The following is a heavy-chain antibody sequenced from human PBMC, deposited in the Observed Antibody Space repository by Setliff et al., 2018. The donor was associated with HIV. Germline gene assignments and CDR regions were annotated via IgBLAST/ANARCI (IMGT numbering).Heavy chain of an antibody. D-gene: IGHD4-17*01. CDR3: ARDPTTVMDYFDY. Sequence: ASVKVSCKASGYNFTSHDINWVRQAPGQGLEWMGWMNPKSGNTGYARKFQGRVTMTRKTSISTAYMELRSLRSDDTAVYYCARDPTTVMDYFDYWGQGTLVTVSS. CDR2: MNPKSGNT. CDR1: GYNFTSHD. V-gene: IGHV1-8*01. J-gene: IGHJ4*02.